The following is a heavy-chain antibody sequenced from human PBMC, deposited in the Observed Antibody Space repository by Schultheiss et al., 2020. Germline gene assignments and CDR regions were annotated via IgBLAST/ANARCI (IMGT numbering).Heavy chain of an antibody. J-gene: IGHJ4*02. D-gene: IGHD2-2*01. CDR3: ARDAPFTTSWTVRFDY. CDR2: IYTSGST. V-gene: IGHV4-61*02. Sequence: SETLSLTCTVSGGSISSGSYYWSWIRQPAGKGLEWIGRIYTSGSTYYNPSLKSRVTISVDTSKNQFSLKLSSVTAADTAVYYCARDAPFTTSWTVRFDYWGQGTLVTVSS. CDR1: GGSISSGSYY.